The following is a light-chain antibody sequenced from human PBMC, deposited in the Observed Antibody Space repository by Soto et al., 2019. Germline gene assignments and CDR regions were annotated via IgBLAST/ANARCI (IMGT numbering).Light chain of an antibody. CDR3: QHYNNWPPT. J-gene: IGKJ3*01. Sequence: EMVMTQSPATLSVSPGERVTLSCRASESVHRNLAWYQQKPGQGPSLLIDYASTRATGVPDRFTGSGSGTEFTLTISSLQSEDSGVYHCQHYNNWPPTFGPGTKVEIK. V-gene: IGKV3-15*01. CDR1: ESVHRN. CDR2: YAS.